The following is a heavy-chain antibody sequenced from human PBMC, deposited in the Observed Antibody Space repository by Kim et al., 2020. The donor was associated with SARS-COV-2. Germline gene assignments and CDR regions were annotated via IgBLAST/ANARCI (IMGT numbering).Heavy chain of an antibody. Sequence: SQTLSLTCVISGDSVSSDSATWNWIRQSPSRGLEWLGRTYYRSKWQSDYPVSVKSRIAINPDTSKNQYSLQLNYVTPDDTAVYYCTRGTSDAFHIWGQGTMVTVSS. V-gene: IGHV6-1*01. CDR3: TRGTSDAFHI. CDR1: GDSVSSDSAT. J-gene: IGHJ3*02. CDR2: TYYRSKWQS.